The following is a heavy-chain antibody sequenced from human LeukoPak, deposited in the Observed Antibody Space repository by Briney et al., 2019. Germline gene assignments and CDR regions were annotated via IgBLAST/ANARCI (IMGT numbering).Heavy chain of an antibody. CDR1: GFTFSVSW. J-gene: IGHJ2*01. D-gene: IGHD3-3*01. CDR3: ARVGESYDLLSGYQNSYFDL. Sequence: PGGSLRLSCAASGFTFSVSWMSWVRQAPGKGLEWVASIKEAGSERYYVDPVKGRFTISRDNAKTSLYLQMNSLRAEDTAVYFCARVGESYDLLSGYQNSYFDLWGRGTPVTVSS. CDR2: IKEAGSER. V-gene: IGHV3-7*01.